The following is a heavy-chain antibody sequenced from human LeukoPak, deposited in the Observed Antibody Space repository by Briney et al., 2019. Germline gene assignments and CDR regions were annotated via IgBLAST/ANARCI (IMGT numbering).Heavy chain of an antibody. CDR1: GFTFSSYS. CDR3: ARSQLLTDAFDI. V-gene: IGHV3-21*01. Sequence: GGSLRLSCAASGFTFSSYSMNWVRQAPGKGPEWVSSISSSSSYIYYADSVKGRFTISRDNAKNSLYLQMNSLRAEDTAVYYCARSQLLTDAFDIWGQGTMVTVSS. CDR2: ISSSSSYI. J-gene: IGHJ3*02. D-gene: IGHD3-10*01.